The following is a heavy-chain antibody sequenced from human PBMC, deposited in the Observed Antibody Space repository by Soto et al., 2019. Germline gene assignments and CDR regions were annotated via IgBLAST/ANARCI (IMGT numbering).Heavy chain of an antibody. CDR3: ARGPTMIVTNPDHSYGMDV. V-gene: IGHV3-21*01. CDR1: GFTFSSYS. Sequence: GGSLRLCCAASGFTFSSYSMNWVRQAPGKGLEWVSSISSSSSYIYYADSVKGRFTISRDNAKNSLYLQMNSLRAEDTAVYYCARGPTMIVTNPDHSYGMDVWGQGTTVTVSS. D-gene: IGHD3-22*01. CDR2: ISSSSSYI. J-gene: IGHJ6*02.